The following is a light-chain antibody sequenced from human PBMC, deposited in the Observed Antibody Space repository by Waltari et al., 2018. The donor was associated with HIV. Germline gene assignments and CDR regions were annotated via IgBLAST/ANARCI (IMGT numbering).Light chain of an antibody. CDR1: QSVSSL. CDR2: GAS. V-gene: IGKV3D-15*01. J-gene: IGKJ4*01. CDR3: HQYDTSPLT. Sequence: EIVMTQSPATLSVSPGERATLSCRASQSVSSLLAWYQQKPGQAPRLLIFGASIRATGIPARFSGSGSGRDFTLTISRLEPEDLAVYYCHQYDTSPLTFGGGTKVEIK.